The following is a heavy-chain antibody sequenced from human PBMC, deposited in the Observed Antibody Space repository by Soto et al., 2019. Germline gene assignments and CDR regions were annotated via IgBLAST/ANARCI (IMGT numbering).Heavy chain of an antibody. V-gene: IGHV3-66*01. J-gene: IGHJ4*02. Sequence: EVQLVESGGGLVQPGGSLRLSCAASGFTVSSHYMSWVRQAPGRGLEWVSVIYSGGTTYYADSVKGRFTISRDNSKNTVFLQMNRLRADDTAVYYCVRAKTHAAAGTSYPTPTLYYWGQGTLVTGSS. CDR3: VRAKTHAAAGTSYPTPTLYY. D-gene: IGHD6-13*01. CDR2: IYSGGTT. CDR1: GFTVSSHY.